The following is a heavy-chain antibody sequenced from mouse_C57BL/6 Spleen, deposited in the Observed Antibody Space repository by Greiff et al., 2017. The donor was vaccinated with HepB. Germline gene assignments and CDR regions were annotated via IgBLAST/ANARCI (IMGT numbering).Heavy chain of an antibody. CDR1: GYTFTSYW. J-gene: IGHJ4*01. Sequence: VQLQQPGAEFVKPGASVKMSCKASGYTFTSYWITWVKQRPGQGLEWIGDIYPGSGSTNYNEKFKSKAQLTVDTSSSTAYMQLSSLTSEDSAVYYCARRDYDYGGGYYAMDYWGQGTSVTVSS. CDR2: IYPGSGST. V-gene: IGHV1-55*01. CDR3: ARRDYDYGGGYYAMDY. D-gene: IGHD2-4*01.